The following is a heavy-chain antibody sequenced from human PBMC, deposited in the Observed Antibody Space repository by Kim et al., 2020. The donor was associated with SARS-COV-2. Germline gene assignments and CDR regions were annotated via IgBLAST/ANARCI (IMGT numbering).Heavy chain of an antibody. CDR3: ARDQGVGDY. Sequence: GNTKFSEKFQGRVTITRDTAASTAYMDLSSLRSEDTAVYFCARDQGVGDYWGQGARVTVSS. CDR2: GNT. J-gene: IGHJ4*02. V-gene: IGHV1-3*01. D-gene: IGHD1-26*01.